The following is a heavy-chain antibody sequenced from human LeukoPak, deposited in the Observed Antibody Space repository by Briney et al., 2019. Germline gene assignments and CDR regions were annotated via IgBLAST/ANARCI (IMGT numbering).Heavy chain of an antibody. CDR2: INPNSGDT. D-gene: IGHD6-19*01. Sequence: ASVKVSFKASGYTFTGYYIHWVRQAPGQGLEWMAWINPNSGDTNYAQKFQGRVTMTSDTSIRTASLELSRLTSDDTAVYYCARGEVAGPGGWFDPWGQGTLVTVSS. CDR3: ARGEVAGPGGWFDP. J-gene: IGHJ5*02. V-gene: IGHV1-2*02. CDR1: GYTFTGYY.